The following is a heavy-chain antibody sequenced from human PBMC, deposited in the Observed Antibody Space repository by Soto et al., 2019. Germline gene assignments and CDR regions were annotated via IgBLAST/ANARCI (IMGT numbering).Heavy chain of an antibody. D-gene: IGHD2-2*01. CDR1: GCTLAELS. CDR3: ATAVVGGRHDY. J-gene: IGHJ4*02. Sequence: GASVKLTCKVSGCTLAELSIHWVRQAPGKGLEWMGGFDPEDGETIYAQKFQGRISMTEDTSTDTAYMELSSPRSEDTAVYYCATAVVGGRHDYWGQGALVTVSS. CDR2: FDPEDGET. V-gene: IGHV1-24*01.